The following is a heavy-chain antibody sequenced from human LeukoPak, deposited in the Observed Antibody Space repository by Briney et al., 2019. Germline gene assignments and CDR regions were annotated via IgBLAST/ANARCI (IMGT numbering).Heavy chain of an antibody. V-gene: IGHV4-34*01. J-gene: IGHJ5*02. CDR2: INHSGSI. CDR3: ARVVEKWFDP. CDR1: DGSFNGYY. Sequence: SETLSLTCAVSDGSFNGYYLTWIRQPPGKGLEWIGEINHSGSINYSPSLKSRVTLSVDTSKNHFSLKLRSVTAADTAVYCCARVVEKWFDPWGQGTLVTVSS.